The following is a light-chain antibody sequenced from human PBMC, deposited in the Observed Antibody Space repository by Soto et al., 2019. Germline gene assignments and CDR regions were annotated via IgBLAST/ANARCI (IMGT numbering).Light chain of an antibody. CDR3: QQSYSTPIT. CDR1: QSISSY. J-gene: IGKJ5*01. CDR2: ATS. Sequence: GDRVTITCRASQSISSYLNGYQQKPGKSPELLIYATSSLQSEVPSRFSGSGSGTDFTLTISSLQPEDFATYYCQQSYSTPITFGQGTRLEIK. V-gene: IGKV1-39*01.